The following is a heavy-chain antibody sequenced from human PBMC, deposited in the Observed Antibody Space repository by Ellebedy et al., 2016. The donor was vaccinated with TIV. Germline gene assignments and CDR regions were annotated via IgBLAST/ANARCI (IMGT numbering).Heavy chain of an antibody. CDR2: ISSGSTYI. J-gene: IGHJ6*02. Sequence: PGGSLRLSCATSGFSFKYYSMNWVRQAPGKGLEWVSTISSGSTYIYYADSVKGRFTISRDYAKNSLYLQMNSLRAEDTAVYYCAKTRYGDYYYYGMDVWGQGTTVTVSS. CDR1: GFSFKYYS. CDR3: AKTRYGDYYYYGMDV. V-gene: IGHV3-21*01. D-gene: IGHD4-17*01.